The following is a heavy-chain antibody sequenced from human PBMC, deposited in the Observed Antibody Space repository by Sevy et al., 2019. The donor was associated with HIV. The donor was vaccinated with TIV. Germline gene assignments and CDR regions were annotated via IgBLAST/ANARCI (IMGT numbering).Heavy chain of an antibody. CDR3: ARRGGLTDDGFDI. CDR2: IRFDGSMK. CDR1: GFRFSDYG. J-gene: IGHJ3*02. D-gene: IGHD3-16*01. Sequence: GGSLRLSCAASGFRFSDYGMHWVRQAPGKGLEWVSLIRFDGSMKYIADSVKGRFTISRDKVKDTLYLQMNSLRPEDTAVYYCARRGGLTDDGFDIWGQGTMVTVSS. V-gene: IGHV3-30*02.